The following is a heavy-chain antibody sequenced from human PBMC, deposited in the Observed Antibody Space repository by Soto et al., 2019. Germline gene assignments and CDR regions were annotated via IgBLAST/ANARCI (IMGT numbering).Heavy chain of an antibody. V-gene: IGHV1-69*02. Sequence: QVQLVQSGTEVKKPGSSVKVSCKASGDTFSFYTINWVRQAPGLGLEWVGRINPIVSMSNYAQKFQGRVSRTADKSTRTAYIELRSLRPDDTAMYFCAASYSSGYRAFDYWGQGALVIVSA. CDR2: INPIVSMS. CDR1: GDTFSFYT. D-gene: IGHD3-10*01. J-gene: IGHJ4*02. CDR3: AASYSSGYRAFDY.